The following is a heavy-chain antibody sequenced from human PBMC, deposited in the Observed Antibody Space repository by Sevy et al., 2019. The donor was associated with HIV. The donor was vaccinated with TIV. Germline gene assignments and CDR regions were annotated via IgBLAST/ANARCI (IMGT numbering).Heavy chain of an antibody. D-gene: IGHD6-19*01. J-gene: IGHJ1*01. V-gene: IGHV3-9*01. Sequence: GGSLRLSCAASGFTFDDYAMHWVRQAPGKGLEWVSGISWNSGRIGYVDSVKGRFTISRDNAKNSLYLQMNSLRAEDTALYYCAKDGRIAVGYFQHWGQGTMVTVSS. CDR2: ISWNSGRI. CDR1: GFTFDDYA. CDR3: AKDGRIAVGYFQH.